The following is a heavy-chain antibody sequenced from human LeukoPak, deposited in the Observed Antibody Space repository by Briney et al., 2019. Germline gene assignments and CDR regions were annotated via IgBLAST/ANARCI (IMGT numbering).Heavy chain of an antibody. J-gene: IGHJ4*02. CDR1: GYTFTSYA. V-gene: IGHV1-3*01. D-gene: IGHD3-10*01. CDR2: INAGNGNT. CDR3: ASGGAYMVRGVIPDY. Sequence: ASVKVSCKASGYTFTSYAMHWERQAPGQRLEWMGWINAGNGNTKYSQKFQGRVTITRDTSASTAYMELSSLRSEDTAVYYCASGGAYMVRGVIPDYWGQGTLVTVSS.